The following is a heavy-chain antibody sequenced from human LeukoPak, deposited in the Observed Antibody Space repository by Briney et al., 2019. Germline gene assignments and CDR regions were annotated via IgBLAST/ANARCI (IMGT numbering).Heavy chain of an antibody. CDR1: GFTFSSYS. V-gene: IGHV3-21*01. CDR2: ISSSSSCI. D-gene: IGHD2-2*02. Sequence: GGSLRLSCAASGFTFSSYSMNWVRQAPGKGLEWVSAISSSSSCIYYADSVKGRFPISRDNAKNSLYLQMSSLRAEDTAVYYCARDPGVGYCSSTSCYRGAFDIWGQGTMVTVSS. J-gene: IGHJ3*02. CDR3: ARDPGVGYCSSTSCYRGAFDI.